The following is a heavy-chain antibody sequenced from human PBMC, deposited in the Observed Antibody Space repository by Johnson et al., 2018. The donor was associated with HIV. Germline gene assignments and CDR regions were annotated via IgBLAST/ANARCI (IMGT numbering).Heavy chain of an antibody. CDR1: GFTFSSYG. V-gene: IGHV3-30*18. Sequence: QVQLVESGGGVVQPGRSLRLSCAASGFTFSSYGMHWVRQAPGKGLEWVAVISYDGSNKYSADSVKGRFTISRDNSKNTLFLQMNSLRDEATAVYYCAKSAASAGGDDAFDIWGQGTMVTVSS. D-gene: IGHD3-16*01. J-gene: IGHJ3*02. CDR2: ISYDGSNK. CDR3: AKSAASAGGDDAFDI.